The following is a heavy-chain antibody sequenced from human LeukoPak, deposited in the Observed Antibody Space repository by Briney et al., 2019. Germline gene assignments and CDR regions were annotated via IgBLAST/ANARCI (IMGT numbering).Heavy chain of an antibody. CDR3: ARAVGSSWYGGFGAFDY. CDR2: IYYSGST. CDR1: GGSISSYY. V-gene: IGHV4-59*12. D-gene: IGHD6-13*01. Sequence: SETLSLTCTVSGGSISSYYWSWIRQPPGKGLEWIGYIYYSGSTNYNPSLKSRVTISVDTSKNQFSLKLSSVTAADTAVYYCARAVGSSWYGGFGAFDYWGQGTLVTVSS. J-gene: IGHJ4*02.